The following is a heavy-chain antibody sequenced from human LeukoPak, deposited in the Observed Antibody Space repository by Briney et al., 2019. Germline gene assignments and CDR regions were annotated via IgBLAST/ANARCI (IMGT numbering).Heavy chain of an antibody. V-gene: IGHV4-59*01. CDR1: GGSISSYY. CDR2: IYYSGST. J-gene: IGHJ6*03. D-gene: IGHD3-16*01. Sequence: ETLSLTCTVSGGSISSYYWSWIRQPPGKGLEWIGYIYYSGSTNYNPSLKSRVTISVDTSKNQFSLKPSSVTAADTAVYYCARETSQKGAHYMDVWGKGTTVTISS. CDR3: ARETSQKGAHYMDV.